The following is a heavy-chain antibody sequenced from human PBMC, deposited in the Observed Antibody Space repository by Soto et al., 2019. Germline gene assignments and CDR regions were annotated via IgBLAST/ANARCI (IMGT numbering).Heavy chain of an antibody. CDR3: ARSFWSARAYYADAFDI. CDR1: GGSISSYY. D-gene: IGHD3-3*01. J-gene: IGHJ3*02. CDR2: IYYSGST. V-gene: IGHV4-59*08. Sequence: PSETLSLTCTVSGGSISSYYWSWIRQPPGKGLEWIGYIYYSGSTNYNPSLKSRVTISVDTSKNQFSLKLSSVTAADTAVYYCARSFWSARAYYADAFDIWGQGTMVTVS.